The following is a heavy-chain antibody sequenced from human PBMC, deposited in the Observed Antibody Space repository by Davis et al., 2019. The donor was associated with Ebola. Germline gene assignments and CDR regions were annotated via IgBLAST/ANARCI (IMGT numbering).Heavy chain of an antibody. J-gene: IGHJ6*04. V-gene: IGHV1-69*13. Sequence: SVKVSCKASGGTFSSYAISWVRQAPGQGLEWMGGIIPIFVTANYAQKFQGRVTITADESTSTAYMELSSLRSEDTAVYYCARELITMIVVDLYYYYGMDVWGKGTTVTVSS. D-gene: IGHD3-22*01. CDR2: IIPIFVTA. CDR1: GGTFSSYA. CDR3: ARELITMIVVDLYYYYGMDV.